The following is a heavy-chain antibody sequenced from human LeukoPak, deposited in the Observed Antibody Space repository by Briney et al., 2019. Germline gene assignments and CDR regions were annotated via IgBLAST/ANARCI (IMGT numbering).Heavy chain of an antibody. CDR3: ARVSEVYYFDY. J-gene: IGHJ4*02. Sequence: NPSETLSLTCAVSGGSISSSNWWSWVRQPPGKGLEWIGEINDSGSTNYNPSLKSRVTISVDTSKNQFSLKLSSVTAADTAVYYCARVSEVYYFDYWGQGTLVTVSS. CDR1: GGSISSSNW. V-gene: IGHV4-4*02. CDR2: INDSGST. D-gene: IGHD1-14*01.